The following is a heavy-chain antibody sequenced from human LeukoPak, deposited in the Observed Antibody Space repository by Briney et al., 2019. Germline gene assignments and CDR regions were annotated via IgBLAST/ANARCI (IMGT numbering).Heavy chain of an antibody. CDR3: ARQARRYSSSWYHWFDP. J-gene: IGHJ5*02. Sequence: GASVKVSCKASGYTFTGYYMHWVRQAPGQGLEWMGWINPNSGGTNYAQKFQGRVTMIRDTSISTAYMELSRLRSDDTAVYYCARQARRYSSSWYHWFDPWGQGTLVTVSS. CDR1: GYTFTGYY. CDR2: INPNSGGT. D-gene: IGHD6-13*01. V-gene: IGHV1-2*02.